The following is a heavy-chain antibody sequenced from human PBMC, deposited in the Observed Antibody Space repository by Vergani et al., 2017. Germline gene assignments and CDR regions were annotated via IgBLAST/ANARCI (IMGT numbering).Heavy chain of an antibody. CDR2: IRYDGSNK. D-gene: IGHD4-23*01. CDR3: ARDPATVVTPYFDY. CDR1: GFTFSSYG. J-gene: IGHJ4*02. V-gene: IGHV3-30*02. Sequence: QVQLVESGGGVVQPGGSLRLSCAASGFTFSSYGMHWVRQAPGKGLEWVAFIRYDGSNKYYADSVKGRFTISRDNSKNTLYLQMNSLRAEDTAVYYCARDPATVVTPYFDYWGQGTLVTVSS.